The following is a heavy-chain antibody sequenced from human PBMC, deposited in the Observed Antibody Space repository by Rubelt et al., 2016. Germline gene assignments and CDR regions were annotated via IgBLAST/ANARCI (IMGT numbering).Heavy chain of an antibody. Sequence: DGSNKYYADSVKGRFTISRDNSKNTLYLQMNSLRAEDTAVYYCAREEASRFLESGGMDVWGQGTTVTVSS. V-gene: IGHV3-30*07. CDR2: DGSNK. CDR3: AREEASRFLESGGMDV. D-gene: IGHD3-3*01. J-gene: IGHJ6*02.